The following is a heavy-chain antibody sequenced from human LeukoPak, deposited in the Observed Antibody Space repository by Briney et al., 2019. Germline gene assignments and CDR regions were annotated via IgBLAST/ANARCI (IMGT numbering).Heavy chain of an antibody. Sequence: SETLSLTCTVSVGSISSADYYWSWIRQPPGKGLEWIGYIYYSGSTYYNPSLKSRVTLSVDTSNNQFSLRLSSVTAADTAVYYCARARDTNPFDYWGQGTLVTVSS. D-gene: IGHD5-24*01. CDR3: ARARDTNPFDY. J-gene: IGHJ4*02. V-gene: IGHV4-30-4*08. CDR2: IYYSGST. CDR1: VGSISSADYY.